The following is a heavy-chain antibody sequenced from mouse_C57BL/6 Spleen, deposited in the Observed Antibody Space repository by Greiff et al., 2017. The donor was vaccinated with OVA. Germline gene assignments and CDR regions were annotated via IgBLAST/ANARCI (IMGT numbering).Heavy chain of an antibody. CDR3: ASEGVTTGGFAY. V-gene: IGHV2-6*01. CDR1: GFSLTSYG. J-gene: IGHJ3*01. CDR2: IWGVGST. D-gene: IGHD2-2*01. Sequence: VKLMESGPGLVAPSQSLSITCTVSGFSLTSYGVDWVRQSPGKGLEWLGVIWGVGSTNYNSALKSRLSISKDNSKSQVFLKMNSLQTDDTAMYYCASEGVTTGGFAYWGQGTLVTVSA.